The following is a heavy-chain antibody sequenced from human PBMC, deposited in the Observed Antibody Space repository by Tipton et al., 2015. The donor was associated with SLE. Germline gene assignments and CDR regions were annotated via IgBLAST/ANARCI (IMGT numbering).Heavy chain of an antibody. Sequence: TLSLTCTVSGGSISSGSYYWSWIRQPPGKGLEWIGSIYYSGRTYYNPSLKSRVTISVDTSKNQFSLKLSSVTAADTAVYYCARYVTMVRGVTAHDAFDIWGQGTMVTVSS. CDR3: ARYVTMVRGVTAHDAFDI. J-gene: IGHJ3*02. CDR1: GGSISSGSYY. V-gene: IGHV4-39*07. CDR2: IYYSGRT. D-gene: IGHD3-10*01.